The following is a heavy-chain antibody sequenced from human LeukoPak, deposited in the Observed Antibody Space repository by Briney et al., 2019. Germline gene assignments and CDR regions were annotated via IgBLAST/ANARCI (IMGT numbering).Heavy chain of an antibody. CDR3: ARAAGRDTTSGLDFDY. V-gene: IGHV4-38-2*02. Sequence: PSETLSLTCTVSGYFISTGYYWDWIRQPPGKGLEWIGTFYHGGSTYYNPSLKSRVTMSVDTSKNQFSLKLSSVTAADTAVYYCARAAGRDTTSGLDFDYWGQGILVTVSS. D-gene: IGHD1-26*01. CDR1: GYFISTGYY. CDR2: FYHGGST. J-gene: IGHJ4*02.